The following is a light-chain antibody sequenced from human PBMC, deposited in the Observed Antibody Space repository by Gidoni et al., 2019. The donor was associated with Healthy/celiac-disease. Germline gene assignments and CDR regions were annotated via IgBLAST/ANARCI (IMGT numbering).Light chain of an antibody. CDR1: SSNIGSNT. J-gene: IGLJ3*02. Sequence: QSVLTQPHSASGTPGPRVTISCSGSSSNIGSNTVNWYQQLPGTAPKLLIYSNNQRPSGVPDRFSGSKSGTSASLAISGLQSEDEADYYCAAWDDSLNGHWVFGGGTKLTVL. CDR3: AAWDDSLNGHWV. V-gene: IGLV1-44*01. CDR2: SNN.